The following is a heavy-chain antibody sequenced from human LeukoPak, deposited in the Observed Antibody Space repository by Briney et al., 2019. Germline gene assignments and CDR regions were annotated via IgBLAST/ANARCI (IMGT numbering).Heavy chain of an antibody. CDR3: AREGCSSTSCYDY. CDR1: GFTFSGYE. V-gene: IGHV3-48*03. J-gene: IGHJ4*02. CDR2: ISSSASTI. Sequence: PGGSLSLSCAASGFTFSGYEMNWVRQAPGKGLEWVSYISSSASTIYYADSVKGRFTISRDNAKNSLYLQMNSLRAEDTAVYYCAREGCSSTSCYDYWGQGTLDTVSP. D-gene: IGHD2-2*01.